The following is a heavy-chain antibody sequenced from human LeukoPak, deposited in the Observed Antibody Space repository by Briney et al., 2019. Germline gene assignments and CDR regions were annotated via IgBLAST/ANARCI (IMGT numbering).Heavy chain of an antibody. D-gene: IGHD1-26*01. Sequence: GESLKISCKGSGYSFTGYWIGWVRQMPGKELEWMGSIYPVNSDTRYSPSFQGQVTMSVDKSISTAYLQRNSLKASDTAMYYCARSGTYYNWFDTWGQGTLVTVSS. CDR2: IYPVNSDT. CDR3: ARSGTYYNWFDT. J-gene: IGHJ5*02. CDR1: GYSFTGYW. V-gene: IGHV5-51*01.